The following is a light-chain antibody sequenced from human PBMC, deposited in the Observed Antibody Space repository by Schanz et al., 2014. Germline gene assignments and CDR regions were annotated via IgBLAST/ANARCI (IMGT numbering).Light chain of an antibody. Sequence: EIVLTQSPGALSLSPGERATFSCRASQGVSSNLAWYQQKPGQAPRLLIYAASNRATGIPARFSGSGSGTDFTLTISRLEPEDFAVYYCQQYGSSLTFGGGTKVEIK. J-gene: IGKJ4*01. CDR3: QQYGSSLT. CDR2: AAS. V-gene: IGKV3-20*01. CDR1: QGVSSN.